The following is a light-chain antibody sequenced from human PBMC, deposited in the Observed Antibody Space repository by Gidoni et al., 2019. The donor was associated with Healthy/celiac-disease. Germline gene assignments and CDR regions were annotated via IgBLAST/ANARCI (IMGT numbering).Light chain of an antibody. Sequence: QSALTQPPSASGSPGQSVTISCTGNSSDVGGYNYVSWSQQHPGKAPQLMIYAVSKRTSGVPDRFSGSKSGNTASLTVSGLQAEDEADYYCSSYAGSNNLVFGTGTKVTVL. J-gene: IGLJ1*01. CDR3: SSYAGSNNLV. V-gene: IGLV2-8*01. CDR1: SSDVGGYNY. CDR2: AVS.